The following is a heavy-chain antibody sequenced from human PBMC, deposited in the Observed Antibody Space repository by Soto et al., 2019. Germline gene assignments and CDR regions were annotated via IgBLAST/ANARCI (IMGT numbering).Heavy chain of an antibody. CDR3: ARGAVADSSRVFHY. CDR1: GDSVSSNSAA. Sequence: PSQTLSLTCAISGDSVSSNSAAWNWIRQSPSRGLEWLGRTYYRSKWYKDYDLSVKSRITINLDTSKNQIPLQLNSVTPEDTAVYYCARGAVADSSRVFHYWGQGPLVTVSS. J-gene: IGHJ4*02. V-gene: IGHV6-1*01. D-gene: IGHD6-19*01. CDR2: TYYRSKWYK.